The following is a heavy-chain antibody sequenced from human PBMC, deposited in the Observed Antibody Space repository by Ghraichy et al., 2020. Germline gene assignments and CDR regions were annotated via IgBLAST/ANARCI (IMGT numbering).Heavy chain of an antibody. J-gene: IGHJ6*02. V-gene: IGHV4-59*03. CDR1: DPSSTNYY. Sequence: SETLSLTCTVSDPSSTNYYWSWIRQPPGKGLEWIGYIYQSGHTNYNPSLQTRVTISLDTSKTQFSLTLTSVTAADTAVYYCATGTSHSSDFYYFGMDVWGQGTTGTVSS. D-gene: IGHD1-14*01. CDR2: IYQSGHT. CDR3: ATGTSHSSDFYYFGMDV.